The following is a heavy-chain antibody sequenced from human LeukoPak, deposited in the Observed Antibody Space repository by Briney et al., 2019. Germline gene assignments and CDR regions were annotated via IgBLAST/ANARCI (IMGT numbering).Heavy chain of an antibody. J-gene: IGHJ4*02. D-gene: IGHD3-10*01. CDR1: GGSIRNYY. Sequence: SETLSLTCTVSGGSIRNYYWSWIRQPPGKGLEWIGYIYYSGSTNYNPSLKSRVTISVDTSKNQFSLKLSSVTAADTAVYYCARYYYGSGSYYYFDSWGQGTLVTVSS. CDR2: IYYSGST. CDR3: ARYYYGSGSYYYFDS. V-gene: IGHV4-59*01.